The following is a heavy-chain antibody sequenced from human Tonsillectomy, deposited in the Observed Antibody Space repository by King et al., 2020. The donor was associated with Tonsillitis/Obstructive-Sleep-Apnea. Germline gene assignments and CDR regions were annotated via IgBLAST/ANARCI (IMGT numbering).Heavy chain of an antibody. D-gene: IGHD4-17*01. CDR1: GFSFSRYW. CDR2: IDSDGSRP. V-gene: IGHV3-74*01. CDR3: VRFNYGDFSQVCDV. J-gene: IGHJ3*01. Sequence: DVQLVESGGGLVQPGGSLRLSCAASGFSFSRYWMHWVRQAPGKGLVWVSRIDSDGSRPTYADAVQGRFSVSRDNAKNTLYLEMTSLRAEDTAVYYCVRFNYGDFSQVCDVWGQGTMVAVSA.